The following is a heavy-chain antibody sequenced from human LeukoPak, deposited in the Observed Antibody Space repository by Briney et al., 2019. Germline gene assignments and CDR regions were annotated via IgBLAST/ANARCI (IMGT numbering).Heavy chain of an antibody. D-gene: IGHD3-10*01. CDR3: ARGEADYYGSGSYYTIFDY. Sequence: GASVKVSCKASGYTFTGYYMHWVRQAPGQGLEWMGWINPNSGGTNYAQKFQGRVTMTRDTSISTAYMELSRLRSDDTAVYYCARGEADYYGSGSYYTIFDYWGQGTLVTVSS. J-gene: IGHJ4*02. V-gene: IGHV1-2*02. CDR2: INPNSGGT. CDR1: GYTFTGYY.